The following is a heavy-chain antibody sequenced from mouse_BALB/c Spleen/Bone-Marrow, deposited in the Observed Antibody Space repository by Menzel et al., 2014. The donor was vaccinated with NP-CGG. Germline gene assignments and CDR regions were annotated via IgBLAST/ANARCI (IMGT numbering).Heavy chain of an antibody. CDR3: ESRGEYFDV. J-gene: IGHJ1*01. V-gene: IGHV1-31*01. Sequence: SGPELVKPGASVKISCKASGYSFTGYYMHWVKQSHGNGLDWIGYIYPYNGVSSYNQKFKGKATLTVDKSSSTAYMELRSLTSDDSAVYYCESRGEYFDVWGAGTTVTVSS. CDR1: GYSFTGYY. CDR2: IYPYNGVS.